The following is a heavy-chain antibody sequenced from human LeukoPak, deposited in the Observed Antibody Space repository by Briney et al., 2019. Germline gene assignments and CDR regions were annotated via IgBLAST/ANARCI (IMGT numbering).Heavy chain of an antibody. CDR1: GGSISSYY. J-gene: IGHJ6*02. CDR3: ASQDIVVVVAGALHYGMDV. CDR2: IYYSGST. D-gene: IGHD2-15*01. V-gene: IGHV4-59*12. Sequence: SETLSLTCTVSGGSISSYYWSWIRQPPGKGLEWIGYIYYSGSTNYNPSLKSRVTISVDTSKNQFSQKLSSVTAADTAVYYCASQDIVVVVAGALHYGMDVWGQGTTVTVSS.